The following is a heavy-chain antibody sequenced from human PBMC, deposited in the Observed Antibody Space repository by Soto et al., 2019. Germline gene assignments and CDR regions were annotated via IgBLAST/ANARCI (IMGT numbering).Heavy chain of an antibody. J-gene: IGHJ4*02. Sequence: QVQLLQSGAEVKKTGSSVQVSCKASGGTFSSYAISWVRQAPGQGLEWMGGIITSFGTANYAQKFQGRVTIPADESTSTAYIELCSLSSEDTAVYYCARGGQRWLQLGIVYFDYWCQGALVTFSA. CDR1: GGTFSSYA. CDR3: ARGGQRWLQLGIVYFDY. D-gene: IGHD5-12*01. CDR2: IITSFGTA. V-gene: IGHV1-69*01.